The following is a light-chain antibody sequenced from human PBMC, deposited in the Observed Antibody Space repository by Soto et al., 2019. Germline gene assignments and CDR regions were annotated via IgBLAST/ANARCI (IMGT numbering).Light chain of an antibody. V-gene: IGKV3-20*01. CDR3: QQYGTSPYT. Sequence: LTQSPGTLSLSPGERATLSCRASQSISSSFIAWYQQKPGQTPRLLIYGASSRATGIPDRFSGSVSGTDFTLTIDRLEPVDFAVYYCQQYGTSPYTFGQGTKLEVK. J-gene: IGKJ2*01. CDR2: GAS. CDR1: QSISSSF.